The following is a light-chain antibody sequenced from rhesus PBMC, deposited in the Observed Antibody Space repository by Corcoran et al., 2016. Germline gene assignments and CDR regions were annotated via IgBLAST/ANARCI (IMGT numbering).Light chain of an antibody. CDR2: KVN. V-gene: IGLV2-11*01. CDR1: SSDIGRYNY. J-gene: IGLJ1*01. Sequence: QSAPIQSPSVSGSLGQSVTISCTGTSSDIGRYNYVSWYRQQSGTTPNLILYKVNMRPSGVADRFSGSKSGNTAYLTISELQAEDEADYDCSSYEASDIYIFGSGTRLTVL. CDR3: SSYEASDIYI.